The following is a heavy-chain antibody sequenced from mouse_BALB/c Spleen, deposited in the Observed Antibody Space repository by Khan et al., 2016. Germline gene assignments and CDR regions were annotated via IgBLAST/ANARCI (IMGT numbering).Heavy chain of an antibody. CDR2: IDPANGNT. CDR3: ASSYDGSSYDFDY. Sequence: VQLQQSGAELVKPGASVKLSCTASGFNIKDTYMHWVKQRPEQGLEWIGRIDPANGNTKYDPKFQGKATITADTSSNTAYLQLSSLTSEDTAVYYCASSYDGSSYDFDYWCQGTTLTVSS. CDR1: GFNIKDTY. V-gene: IGHV14-3*02. D-gene: IGHD1-1*01. J-gene: IGHJ2*01.